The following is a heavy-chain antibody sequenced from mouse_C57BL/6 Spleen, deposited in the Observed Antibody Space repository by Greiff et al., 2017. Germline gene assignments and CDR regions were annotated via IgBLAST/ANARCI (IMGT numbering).Heavy chain of an antibody. Sequence: VQLKESGGGLVKPGGSLKLSCAASGFTFSSYAMSWVRQTPEKRLEWVATISDGGSYTYYPDNVKGRFTISRDNAKNNLYLQMSHLKSEDTAMYYCARDRFTTAMDYWGQGTSVTVSS. D-gene: IGHD1-1*01. CDR2: ISDGGSYT. J-gene: IGHJ4*01. CDR3: ARDRFTTAMDY. V-gene: IGHV5-4*01. CDR1: GFTFSSYA.